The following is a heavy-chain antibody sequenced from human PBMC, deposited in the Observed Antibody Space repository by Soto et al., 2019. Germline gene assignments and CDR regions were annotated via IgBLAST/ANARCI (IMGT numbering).Heavy chain of an antibody. CDR1: GGSISSPNW. CDR2: IYHSGTT. J-gene: IGHJ6*02. Sequence: QVQLQESGPGLLKPSGTLSLTCAVSGGSISSPNWWSWVRQSPGKGLEWIGEIYHSGTTNYNPSLKSRVTISLEKSKNQFSLEVTSVTAADTAVYYCAKEVVVVPGAIRGYGLDVWGPGTTVTVSS. CDR3: AKEVVVVPGAIRGYGLDV. D-gene: IGHD2-2*02. V-gene: IGHV4-4*02.